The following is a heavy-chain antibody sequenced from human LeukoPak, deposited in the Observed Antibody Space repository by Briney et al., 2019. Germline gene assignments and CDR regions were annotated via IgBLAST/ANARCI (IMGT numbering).Heavy chain of an antibody. D-gene: IGHD6-13*01. CDR1: GGSISSHY. Sequence: SKTLSLTCTLSGGSISSHYWSWIRQPPGKGLEWIGYIYYSGSTNYNPSLKSRVTISVDTSKNQFSLKLSSVTAADTAVYYCARGYSSSWAPFDYWGQGTLVTVSS. J-gene: IGHJ4*02. CDR3: ARGYSSSWAPFDY. CDR2: IYYSGST. V-gene: IGHV4-59*11.